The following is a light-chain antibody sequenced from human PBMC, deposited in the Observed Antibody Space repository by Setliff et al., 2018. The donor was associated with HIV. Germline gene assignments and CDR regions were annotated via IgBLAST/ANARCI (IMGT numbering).Light chain of an antibody. J-gene: IGLJ2*01. CDR2: DVT. V-gene: IGLV2-23*02. Sequence: QSALTQPASVSGSPGQSITISRTGSSSDVGGYMSVSWYQQHPGEVPKLMIYDVTKRPSGVSNRFSGSKSGSTASLTISGLQTEDEADYYCCSYAGSDAWIFGGGTKVTVL. CDR3: CSYAGSDAWI. CDR1: SSDVGGYMS.